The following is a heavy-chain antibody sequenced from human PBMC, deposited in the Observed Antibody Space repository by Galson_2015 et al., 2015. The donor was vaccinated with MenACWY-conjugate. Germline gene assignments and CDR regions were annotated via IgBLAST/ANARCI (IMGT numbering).Heavy chain of an antibody. J-gene: IGHJ4*02. CDR1: GGSISSSSYY. D-gene: IGHD6-19*01. CDR3: ARVNTGWYFDY. Sequence: ETLSLTCTVSGGSISSSSYYWGWIRQPPGKGLAWVGNIYYSGSTSYNPSLKSRVTVSRDTSKNQFSLKLSSLTAADTAVYYCARVNTGWYFDYWGQGTLVTVSS. CDR2: IYYSGST. V-gene: IGHV4-39*07.